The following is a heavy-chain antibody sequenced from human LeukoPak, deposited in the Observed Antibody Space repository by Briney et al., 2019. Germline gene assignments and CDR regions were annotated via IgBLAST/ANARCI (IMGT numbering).Heavy chain of an antibody. CDR3: ARSGGSGSYYARYYYYYMDV. CDR2: INPNTGNP. CDR1: GYTFTSYA. D-gene: IGHD3-10*01. V-gene: IGHV7-4-1*02. J-gene: IGHJ6*03. Sequence: GASVKVSCKASGYTFTSYAMNWVRQAPGQGLEWMGWINPNTGNPTYAQGFTGRFVFSLDTSVSTAYLQISSLKAEDTAVYYCARSGGSGSYYARYYYYYMDVWGKGTTVTVSS.